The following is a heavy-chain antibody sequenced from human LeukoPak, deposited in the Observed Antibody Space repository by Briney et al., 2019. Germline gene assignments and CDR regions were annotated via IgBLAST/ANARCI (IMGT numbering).Heavy chain of an antibody. J-gene: IGHJ6*03. V-gene: IGHV3-66*01. CDR2: IYSGGST. D-gene: IGHD3-22*01. CDR1: GFTVSSNY. Sequence: HPGGSLRLSCAASGFTVSSNYMSWVRQAPGKGLEWVSVIYSGGSTYYADSVKGRFTISRDNSKNTLYLQMNSLRAEDTAVYYCARDSRYYDSSGYPGYYMDVWGKGTTVTISS. CDR3: ARDSRYYDSSGYPGYYMDV.